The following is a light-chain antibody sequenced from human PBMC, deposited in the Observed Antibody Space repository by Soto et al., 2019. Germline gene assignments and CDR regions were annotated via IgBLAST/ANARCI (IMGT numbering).Light chain of an antibody. CDR1: QSINSRY. CDR3: QKYGSSTWYI. CDR2: GAS. V-gene: IGKV3-20*01. Sequence: EIVLTQSPGTLSLSPGERATLSCRASQSINSRYLAWYQQKPGQAPRLVIYGASSRATGIPDRFSGSGSGTEFTLTISRLEPEDFAVYYCQKYGSSTWYIFGQGTKLEIK. J-gene: IGKJ2*01.